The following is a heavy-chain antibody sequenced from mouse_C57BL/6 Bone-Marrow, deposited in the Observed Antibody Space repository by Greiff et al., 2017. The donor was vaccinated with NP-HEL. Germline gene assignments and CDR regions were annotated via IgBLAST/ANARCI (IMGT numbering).Heavy chain of an antibody. CDR1: GFSLTSYG. D-gene: IGHD2-4*01. Sequence: VQVVESGPGLVAPSQSLSITCTVSGFSLTSYGLDWVRQSPGKGLEWLGVIWGVGSTNYNSAPKSRLSISKDNSKSQVFLKMNSLQTDDTAMYYCAIYDYDGGDYWGQGTSVTVSS. CDR3: AIYDYDGGDY. J-gene: IGHJ4*01. V-gene: IGHV2-6*01. CDR2: IWGVGST.